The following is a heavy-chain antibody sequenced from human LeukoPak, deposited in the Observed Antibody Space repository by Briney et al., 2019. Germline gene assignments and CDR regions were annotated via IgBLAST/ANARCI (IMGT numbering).Heavy chain of an antibody. CDR1: GFTFSSYW. CDR3: AREGRAAAASFDF. Sequence: GGSLRLSCAASGFTFSSYWMSWVRQAPGHGLEWVANIRQDGSETYYVNSVRGRFTISRDNAKNSLYLQMNSLRAEDTAVYYCAREGRAAAASFDFWGQGTLVTVSS. D-gene: IGHD6-13*01. CDR2: IRQDGSET. J-gene: IGHJ4*02. V-gene: IGHV3-7*04.